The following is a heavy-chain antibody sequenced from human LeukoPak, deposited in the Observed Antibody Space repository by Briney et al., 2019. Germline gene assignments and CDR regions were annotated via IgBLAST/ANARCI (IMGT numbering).Heavy chain of an antibody. CDR3: ARYRNEALFAFDI. CDR2: IYYSGNT. V-gene: IGHV4-59*01. Sequence: KPSETLSLTCTVSGDSISNYYWSWVRQPPGKGLEWVGYIYYSGNTDYNPSLKSRVTISVDTSKNQFSLRLNSVTAADTAVYYSARYRNEALFAFDIWGKGTMVTVSS. J-gene: IGHJ3*02. D-gene: IGHD1-14*01. CDR1: GDSISNYY.